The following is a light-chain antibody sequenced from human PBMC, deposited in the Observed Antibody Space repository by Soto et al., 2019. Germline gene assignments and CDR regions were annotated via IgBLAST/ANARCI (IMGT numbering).Light chain of an antibody. CDR3: QQFGSSPLFT. J-gene: IGKJ3*01. CDR1: QSVSSSY. CDR2: GAS. V-gene: IGKV3-20*01. Sequence: EIVLTQSPGTLSLSPGERATLSCRASQSVSSSYLAWYQQKPGQAPRLLLYGASSRATGIPDRFSGSGSGTDFPLTISSLEPEDFAVYYCQQFGSSPLFTFGPGTQVDVK.